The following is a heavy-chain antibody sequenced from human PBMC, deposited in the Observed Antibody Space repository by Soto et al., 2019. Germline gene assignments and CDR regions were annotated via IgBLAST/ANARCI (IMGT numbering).Heavy chain of an antibody. D-gene: IGHD6-13*01. CDR2: LSSDSRFI. CDR3: ARSIAAAPFDF. Sequence: PGGSLRLSCAASGFTFSSYSMSWVRQAPGKGLEWVSSLSSDSRFIFYADSVKGRFTISRDNAENSLYLQMNSLRAEDTAVYYCARSIAAAPFDFWGQGTLVTVSS. V-gene: IGHV3-21*01. J-gene: IGHJ4*02. CDR1: GFTFSSYS.